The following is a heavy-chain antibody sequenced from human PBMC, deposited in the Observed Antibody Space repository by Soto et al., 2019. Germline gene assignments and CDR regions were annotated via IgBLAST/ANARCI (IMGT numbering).Heavy chain of an antibody. V-gene: IGHV6-1*01. CDR3: AKGDNLGPKTGYAFDP. J-gene: IGHJ5*02. CDR2: TYFRSKWYN. Sequence: SPTLSLACAISADSVSSNTASWNWIRQSPSRGLEWLGRTYFRSKWYNDYAVSVKSRIIINPDTSNNQFSLQLNSVTPEDTAVYFCAKGDNLGPKTGYAFDPWGQGIMVTVSS. CDR1: ADSVSSNTAS. D-gene: IGHD5-12*01.